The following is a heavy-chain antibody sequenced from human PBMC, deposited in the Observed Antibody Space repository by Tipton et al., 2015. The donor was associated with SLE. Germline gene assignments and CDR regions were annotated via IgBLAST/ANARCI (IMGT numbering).Heavy chain of an antibody. D-gene: IGHD1-26*01. CDR3: ARGLRSGVVGATPGY. J-gene: IGHJ4*02. V-gene: IGHV4-34*01. Sequence: TLSLTCAVYGGSFSGYYWSWIRQPPGKGLEWIGEINHSGSTNYIPSLKSRVTLSIDTSKNQFSLKLSSATAADTAVYYCARGLRSGVVGATPGYWGQGTLVTVSS. CDR2: INHSGST. CDR1: GGSFSGYY.